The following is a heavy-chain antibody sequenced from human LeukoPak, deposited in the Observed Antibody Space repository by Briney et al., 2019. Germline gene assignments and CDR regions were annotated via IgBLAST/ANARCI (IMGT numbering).Heavy chain of an antibody. D-gene: IGHD5-18*01. V-gene: IGHV3-7*01. CDR2: IKQDGSEK. J-gene: IGHJ4*02. Sequence: GESLKISCAASGFTFSSYAMHWVRQAPGKGLEWVANIKQDGSEKYYVDSVKGRFTISRDNAKNSLYLQMNSLRAEDTAVYYCARAPKRTAQYDYWGQGTLVTVSS. CDR1: GFTFSSYA. CDR3: ARAPKRTAQYDY.